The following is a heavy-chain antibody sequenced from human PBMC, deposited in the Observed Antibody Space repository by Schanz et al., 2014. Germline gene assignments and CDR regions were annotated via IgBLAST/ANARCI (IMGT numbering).Heavy chain of an antibody. CDR2: MSGSGSTA. J-gene: IGHJ4*02. D-gene: IGHD3-3*02. CDR1: GFTFFGSFA. Sequence: EVQLVESGGGLVQPGGSLRLSCVASGFTFFGSFAMSWVRQAPGKGLEWVSGMSGSGSTADYADSLKGRFTISRDNARNSLYLQLNSLRVEDSGVYFCAQTRGTFMVPIDNWGQGVRVIVSS. V-gene: IGHV3-23*04. CDR3: AQTRGTFMVPIDN.